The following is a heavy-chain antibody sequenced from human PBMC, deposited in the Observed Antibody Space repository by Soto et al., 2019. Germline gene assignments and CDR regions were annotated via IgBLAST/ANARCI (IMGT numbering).Heavy chain of an antibody. CDR3: ASLNSGSYGPFDY. CDR2: IYYNGST. J-gene: IGHJ4*02. Sequence: PSETLSLTCTVSGGSVYSGSYYWTWIRQPPGKGLEWIGYIYYNGSTNYNPSLKSRVTISVDTSKNHFSLKLTSVTAADTAVYYCASLNSGSYGPFDYWGQGTLVTVSS. CDR1: GGSVYSGSYY. V-gene: IGHV4-61*01. D-gene: IGHD1-26*01.